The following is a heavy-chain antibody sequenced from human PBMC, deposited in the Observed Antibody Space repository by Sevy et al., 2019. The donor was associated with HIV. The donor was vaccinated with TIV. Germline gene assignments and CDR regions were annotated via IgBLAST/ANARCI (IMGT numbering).Heavy chain of an antibody. Sequence: SETLSLTCTVSGDSINNYYWSWIRQPPGKGLEWIGYVYHSGGTNYNSSLKSRVTISIDTSKNQFSLKLSSVTAADTAVYYCARDNWGRFDSGGQGTLVTVPS. J-gene: IGHJ4*02. CDR1: GDSINNYY. V-gene: IGHV4-59*01. CDR2: VYHSGGT. CDR3: ARDNWGRFDS. D-gene: IGHD7-27*01.